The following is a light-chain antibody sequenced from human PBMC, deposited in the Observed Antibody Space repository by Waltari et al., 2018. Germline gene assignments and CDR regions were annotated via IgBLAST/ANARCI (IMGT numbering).Light chain of an antibody. J-gene: IGKJ4*01. CDR2: EVS. V-gene: IGKV2-29*02. CDR1: QSLLHSDGKTY. CDR3: MQGKHLPLT. Sequence: DIVMTQSQLSLSVTPGQPASIPCKSSQSLLHSDGKTYLYWYVQKTGQSPQLLMYEVSSRFSGVPHRFSGGGSGTDFTLTISRVEAEDVGVYYCMQGKHLPLTFGGGTRVEVK.